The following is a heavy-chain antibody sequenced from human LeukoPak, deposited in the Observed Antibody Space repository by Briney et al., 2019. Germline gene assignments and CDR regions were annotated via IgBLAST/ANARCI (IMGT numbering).Heavy chain of an antibody. D-gene: IGHD4/OR15-4a*01. CDR2: IRSRNEGYTT. CDR1: GLSFSGAW. V-gene: IGHV3-15*01. J-gene: IGHJ4*02. CDR3: KKDIYTNYDNVF. Sequence: GGSLRLSCAASGLSFSGAWMTWVRQPPGKGLEWVGLIRSRNEGYTTDYAAPVKGRFTTSRDDSKSTIYLQMHSLKTEDTTDYYWKKDIYTNYDNVFWGQGTLVTVSS.